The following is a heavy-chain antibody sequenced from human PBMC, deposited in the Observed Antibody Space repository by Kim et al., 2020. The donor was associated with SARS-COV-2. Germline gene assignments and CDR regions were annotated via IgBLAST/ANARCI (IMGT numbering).Heavy chain of an antibody. J-gene: IGHJ6*02. Sequence: PSLKSRVTISVDTSKNQFSLKLSSVTAADTAVYYCAREKMTTYYYYGMDVWGQGTTVTVSS. V-gene: IGHV4-39*07. CDR3: AREKMTTYYYYGMDV. D-gene: IGHD4-17*01.